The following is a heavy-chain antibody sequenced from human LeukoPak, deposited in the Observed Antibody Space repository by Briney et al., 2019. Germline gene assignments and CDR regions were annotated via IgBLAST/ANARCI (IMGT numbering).Heavy chain of an antibody. CDR1: GFTFSSYW. CDR2: IKQGGSEK. D-gene: IGHD5/OR15-5a*01. Sequence: GGSLTLSCAASGFTFSSYWMSWVRQAPGKGLEWVGNIKQGGSEKYYIDSVKGHFTISRDNAKNSLSLKMNSLRAEDTAVSYGARSTLYYNDCYGMDVWGQGTTVTVSS. J-gene: IGHJ6*02. CDR3: ARSTLYYNDCYGMDV. V-gene: IGHV3-7*01.